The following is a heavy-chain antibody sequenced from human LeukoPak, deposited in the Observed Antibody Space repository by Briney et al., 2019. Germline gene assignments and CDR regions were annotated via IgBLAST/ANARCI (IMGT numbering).Heavy chain of an antibody. J-gene: IGHJ4*02. D-gene: IGHD3-16*02. CDR3: AKDYVWGSYRPTYYFDY. CDR2: IKQDGREK. V-gene: IGHV3-7*03. Sequence: GGSLRLSCAASGFTFSSYWMSWVRQAPRKGLEWVANIKQDGREKYYEDSVKGRFTISRDNAKNSLYLQMNSLRAEDTALYYCAKDYVWGSYRPTYYFDYWGQGTLVTVSS. CDR1: GFTFSSYW.